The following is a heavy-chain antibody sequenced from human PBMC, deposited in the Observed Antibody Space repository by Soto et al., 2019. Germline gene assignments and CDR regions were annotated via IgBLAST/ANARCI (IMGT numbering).Heavy chain of an antibody. CDR2: IYYSGST. Sequence: PSETLFLTCTASGGSISSYYWSWIRQPPGKGLEWIGYIYYSGSTNYNPSLKSRVTISVDTSKNQFSLKLSSVTAADTAVYYCARGGLVGLNWFDPWGQGTLVTVSS. CDR1: GGSISSYY. D-gene: IGHD2-8*02. CDR3: ARGGLVGLNWFDP. V-gene: IGHV4-59*01. J-gene: IGHJ5*02.